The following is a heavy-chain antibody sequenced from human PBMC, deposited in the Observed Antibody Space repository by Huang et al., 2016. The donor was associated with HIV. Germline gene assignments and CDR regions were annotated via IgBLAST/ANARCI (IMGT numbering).Heavy chain of an antibody. V-gene: IGHV3-30-3*01. CDR2: IAFDGTNK. CDR3: ARAVKIQLWLSVGN. J-gene: IGHJ4*02. CDR1: GFTFNTYS. D-gene: IGHD5-18*01. Sequence: QVQLVESGGGVVQPGRSLRLSCAASGFTFNTYSIHWVRQAPGEGVGWVAVIAFDGTNKYYADSVKGRFTISRDNSKNTVYLQMNSLRAEDTAVYYCARAVKIQLWLSVGNWGQGTLVTVSS.